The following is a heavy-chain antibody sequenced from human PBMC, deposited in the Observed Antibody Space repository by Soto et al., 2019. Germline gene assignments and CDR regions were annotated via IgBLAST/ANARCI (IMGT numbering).Heavy chain of an antibody. J-gene: IGHJ4*02. CDR1: GFIFSSYS. CDR3: AKGQKTFDY. CDR2: ISGGGGST. Sequence: GGSLRLSCAASGFIFSSYSMSWVRQAPGKGLEWVSAISGGGGSTYYADSVKGRFTISKDNSKNTLYLQMNSLTAEDTAVYYCAKGQKTFDYWGQGTLVTVSS. V-gene: IGHV3-23*01.